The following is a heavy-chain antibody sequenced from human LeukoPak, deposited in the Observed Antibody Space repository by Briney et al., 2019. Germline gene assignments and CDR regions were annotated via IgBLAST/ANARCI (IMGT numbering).Heavy chain of an antibody. J-gene: IGHJ4*02. CDR2: IQSKTDGGTT. D-gene: IGHD3-9*01. Sequence: GRSLRLSCAASGFTFSNAWMSWVRQAPERGLEWVGRIQSKTDGGTTDYAAPVKGRFTISRDDSKNTLYLQMNILKTEDTAVYYCTTSPYYDILTGYYDYWGQGTLVTVSS. CDR3: TTSPYYDILTGYYDY. CDR1: GFTFSNAW. V-gene: IGHV3-15*01.